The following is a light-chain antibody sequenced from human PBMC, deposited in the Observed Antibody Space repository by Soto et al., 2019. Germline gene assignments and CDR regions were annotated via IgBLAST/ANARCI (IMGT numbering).Light chain of an antibody. CDR3: CSYAGSSTVV. J-gene: IGLJ1*01. CDR1: RSDVGNYDL. CDR2: EVN. Sequence: QSALTQPASVSGSPGQSITIPCTGTRSDVGNYDLVSWYQRQPGKAPKVMIHEVNKRPAGVSRRCAGSKSGSTASLTVSGLQAEDEADYYCCSYAGSSTVVFGTGTKLTVL. V-gene: IGLV2-23*02.